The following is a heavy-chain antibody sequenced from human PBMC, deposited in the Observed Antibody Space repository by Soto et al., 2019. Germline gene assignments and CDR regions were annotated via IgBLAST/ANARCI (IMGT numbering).Heavy chain of an antibody. V-gene: IGHV4-4*07. CDR2: MEHTENT. Sequence: QVQLQESGPGLVKPSETLSLTCAVSGASIRSYHWSSIRQPAGKGREWIGRMEHTENTNYNPSLKSRVTMSVDTSKNQISLKMTSVTAADTAVYFCAKDVSSRRWFDPWGQGILVIVSS. J-gene: IGHJ5*02. CDR3: AKDVSSRRWFDP. CDR1: GASIRSYH.